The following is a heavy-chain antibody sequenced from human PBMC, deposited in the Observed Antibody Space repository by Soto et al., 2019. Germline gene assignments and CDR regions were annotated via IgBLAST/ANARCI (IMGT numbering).Heavy chain of an antibody. CDR2: TYYRSKWYY. D-gene: IGHD1-26*01. J-gene: IGHJ4*01. Sequence: SPTLSLTCAITGDSVSSNSAGWSWVRQSTSRGLEWLGRTYYRSKWYYEYAVSVRGRITINPDTSKNQYSLQLNSVTPEDTAVYFCARGEQYSGRIFDYWGQGTMVTVSS. V-gene: IGHV6-1*01. CDR3: ARGEQYSGRIFDY. CDR1: GDSVSSNSAG.